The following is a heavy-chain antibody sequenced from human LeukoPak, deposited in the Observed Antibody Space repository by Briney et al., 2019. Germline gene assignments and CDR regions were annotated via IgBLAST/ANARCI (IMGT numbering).Heavy chain of an antibody. J-gene: IGHJ3*01. Sequence: GGSLRLSCAASGFTFSIHWMSWVRQAPGKGLEWVANMKQDGSEKYYVDSVKGRFTVSRDNAKNLLWLQMNSLRAEDTAVYYCTREGYMSSALDAFDLWGQGTKVTVSS. CDR1: GFTFSIHW. D-gene: IGHD5-12*01. CDR2: MKQDGSEK. V-gene: IGHV3-7*03. CDR3: TREGYMSSALDAFDL.